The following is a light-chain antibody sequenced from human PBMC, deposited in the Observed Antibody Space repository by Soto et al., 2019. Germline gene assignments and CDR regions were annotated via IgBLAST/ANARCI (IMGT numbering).Light chain of an antibody. J-gene: IGKJ4*01. CDR2: WAS. Sequence: DIVMTQSPDSLAVSLGERATINCKSSPSILYNSNNKNYLAWYQQKPGQPPKLLIYWASTRESGVPDRFSGSGSGTDFTLTISSLQAEDVAVYYCQQYYSTPLTFGGGTKVEIK. CDR3: QQYYSTPLT. CDR1: PSILYNSNNKNY. V-gene: IGKV4-1*01.